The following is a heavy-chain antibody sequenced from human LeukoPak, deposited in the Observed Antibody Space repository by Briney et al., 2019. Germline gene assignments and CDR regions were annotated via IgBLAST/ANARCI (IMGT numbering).Heavy chain of an antibody. CDR2: IYTSGDT. D-gene: IGHD1-1*01. CDR1: GGSISTYY. CDR3: ARHAPTGTPTIFDY. J-gene: IGHJ4*02. Sequence: SETLSLTCTVSGGSISTYYWSWIRQPPGKGLEWIGYIYTSGDTNYNPSLKSRVTKSGDTSKNQFSLKLSSVTAADTAFYYCARHAPTGTPTIFDYWGQGTLVTVSS. V-gene: IGHV4-4*09.